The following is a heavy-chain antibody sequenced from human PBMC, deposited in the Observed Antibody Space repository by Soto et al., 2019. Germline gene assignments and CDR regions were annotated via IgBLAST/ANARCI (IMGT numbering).Heavy chain of an antibody. D-gene: IGHD5-18*01. V-gene: IGHV1-69*12. CDR2: IMPVFPTP. Sequence: QVQLVQSGAEVKKPGSSVKVSCKSSGGTFSTSAISWVRQAPGQGLEWVGGIMPVFPTPDYAQKFQGRVTITADESTTTTYRELTGLGADETALYYCARDKDRQLLGGNYYYRLVVWGQGTAITVAS. CDR1: GGTFSTSA. CDR3: ARDKDRQLLGGNYYYRLVV. J-gene: IGHJ6*02.